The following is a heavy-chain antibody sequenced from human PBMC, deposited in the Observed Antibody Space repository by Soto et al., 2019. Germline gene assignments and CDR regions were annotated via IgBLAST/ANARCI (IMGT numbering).Heavy chain of an antibody. CDR3: ASPSLAGYRTGYYYTGMRV. D-gene: IGHD3-9*01. Sequence: ASVKVSCKASGYTFTSYYMHWVRQAPGQGLEWMGIINPSGGSTSYAQKFQGRVTMTRDTSTSTVYMELSSLRSEDTAVYYCASPSLAGYRTGYYYTGMRVWDQGTRVTVSS. CDR1: GYTFTSYY. J-gene: IGHJ6*02. CDR2: INPSGGST. V-gene: IGHV1-46*01.